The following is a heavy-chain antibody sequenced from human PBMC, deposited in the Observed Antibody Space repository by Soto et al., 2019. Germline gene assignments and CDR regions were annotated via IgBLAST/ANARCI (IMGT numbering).Heavy chain of an antibody. CDR3: ARESEDLTSNFDY. J-gene: IGHJ4*02. CDR1: GFTYTRYS. Sequence: PXGSLRLSCSAAGFTYTRYSMNWVRQAPGKGLGWVSSISSTTNYIYYGDSMKGRFTISRDNAKNSLYLEMNSLRAEDTAVYYCARESEDLTSNFDYWGQGNLVTVSS. CDR2: ISSTTNYI. V-gene: IGHV3-21*06.